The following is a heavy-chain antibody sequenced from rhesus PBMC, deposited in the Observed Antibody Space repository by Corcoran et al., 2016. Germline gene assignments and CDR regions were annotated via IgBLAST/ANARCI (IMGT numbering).Heavy chain of an antibody. CDR2: IYGSGSST. V-gene: IGHV4-169*02. CDR1: GGSISSSY. J-gene: IGHJ4*01. CDR3: ARDPSSYCTGSCCYGGYFDY. D-gene: IGHD2-21*01. Sequence: QLQLQESGPGLVKPSETLSVTCAVSGGSISSSYWSWIRRAPGRGLEWIGRIYGSGSSTNYNPSLKSRVTPSVDTSKNQLSLKLSSVTTADTAVYYCARDPSSYCTGSCCYGGYFDYWGQGVLVTVSS.